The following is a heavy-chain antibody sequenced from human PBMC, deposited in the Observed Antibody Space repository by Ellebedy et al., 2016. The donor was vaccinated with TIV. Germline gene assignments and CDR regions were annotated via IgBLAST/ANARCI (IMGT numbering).Heavy chain of an antibody. D-gene: IGHD3-3*01. CDR2: IWYDGSNK. CDR1: GFTFSSYG. V-gene: IGHV3-33*03. J-gene: IGHJ5*02. CDR3: VGFGVFNL. Sequence: PGGSLRLSCAASGFTFSSYGMHWVRQAPGKGLEWVAVIWYDGSNKYYADSVKGRFTISRENAKNALFLQMDGLSFDDSAVYYCVGFGVFNLWGQGAPVTVSS.